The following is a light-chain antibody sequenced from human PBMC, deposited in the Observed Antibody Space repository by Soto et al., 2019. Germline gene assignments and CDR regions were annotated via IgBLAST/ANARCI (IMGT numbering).Light chain of an antibody. CDR2: DAT. CDR3: QQYENYWT. J-gene: IGKJ1*01. CDR1: HSITSW. Sequence: DIQMSHSPSTLPASVGDRVTITCRANHSITSWLAWYQHKPGKAPKLLIYDATKLDSGVPSRFSGSGAGTEFSLTISILQHDDCATYYCQQYENYWTFGQGSKVDI. V-gene: IGKV1-5*01.